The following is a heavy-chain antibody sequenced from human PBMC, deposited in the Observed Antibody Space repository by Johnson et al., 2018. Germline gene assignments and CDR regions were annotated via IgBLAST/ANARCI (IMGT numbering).Heavy chain of an antibody. J-gene: IGHJ3*02. CDR3: AREWSAFGI. Sequence: QVQLQESGPGLVKPSETLSLTCTVSGDSISSYYWSWIRQPPGKGLEWIAFIYYNGDTSYNPSLKSRVTISLDTSKNHFSLKLGSVTAADTAVYYCAREWSAFGIWGQGTMVTVSS. D-gene: IGHD1-26*01. CDR2: IYYNGDT. V-gene: IGHV4-59*01. CDR1: GDSISSYY.